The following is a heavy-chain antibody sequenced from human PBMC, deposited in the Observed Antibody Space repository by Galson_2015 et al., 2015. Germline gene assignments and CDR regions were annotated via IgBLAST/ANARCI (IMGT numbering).Heavy chain of an antibody. Sequence: SLRLSCAVSGFTVSSYAMGWVRQAPGTGLEGVSSIGDSGANTKYADSVKGRFTISRDNSKNTLYLQMNSLRGDDTAVYYCAKGGPYCSGGNCHGVFDSWGQGTLVTVSS. CDR3: AKGGPYCSGGNCHGVFDS. CDR1: GFTVSSYA. D-gene: IGHD2-15*01. V-gene: IGHV3-23*01. CDR2: IGDSGANT. J-gene: IGHJ4*02.